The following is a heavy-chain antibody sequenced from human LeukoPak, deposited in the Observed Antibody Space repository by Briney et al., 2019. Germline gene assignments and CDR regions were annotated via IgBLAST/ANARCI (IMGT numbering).Heavy chain of an antibody. J-gene: IGHJ4*02. V-gene: IGHV3-23*01. Sequence: GGSLRLSCVVSGFTFSDYAMSWVRQAPGKGLEWVSGISDSGGSTYYADSVKGRCTISRDNSKNTVSLQMNNLRAEDTAVYFCARHDSFIPYWGQGTLVTVTS. CDR2: ISDSGGST. D-gene: IGHD3-16*02. CDR1: GFTFSDYA. CDR3: ARHDSFIPY.